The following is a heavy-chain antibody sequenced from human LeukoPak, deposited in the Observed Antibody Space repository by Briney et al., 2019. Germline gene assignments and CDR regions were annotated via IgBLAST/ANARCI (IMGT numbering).Heavy chain of an antibody. CDR1: GGSISSYY. J-gene: IGHJ4*02. CDR3: TTGPY. CDR2: IKSKTDGGTT. Sequence: PSETLSLTCTVSGGSISSYYWSWIRRPPGKGLEWVGRIKSKTDGGTTDYAAPVKGRFTISRDDSKNTLYLQMNSLKTEDTAVYYCTTGPYWGQGTLVTVSS. V-gene: IGHV3-15*01.